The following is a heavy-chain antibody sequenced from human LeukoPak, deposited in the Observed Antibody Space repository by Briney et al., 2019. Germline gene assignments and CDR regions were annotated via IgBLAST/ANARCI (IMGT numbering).Heavy chain of an antibody. CDR3: ASAVSTIKDGYNPWRTLDY. CDR1: VFTFSNYA. V-gene: IGHV3-23*01. D-gene: IGHD5-24*01. Sequence: GGSLRLSCAPSVFTFSNYAMTWGRETPGKGLEWVSAISASGGSTYYADSVKGRFTISRDNSKNTLFLQMNSLRAEDTALYYCASAVSTIKDGYNPWRTLDYWGQGTLVTVSS. CDR2: ISASGGST. J-gene: IGHJ4*02.